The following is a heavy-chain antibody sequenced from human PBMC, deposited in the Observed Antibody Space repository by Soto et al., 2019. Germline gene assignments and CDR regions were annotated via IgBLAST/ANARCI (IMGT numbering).Heavy chain of an antibody. CDR3: ARADGAHGDYGDYVPPYYFDY. J-gene: IGHJ4*02. CDR1: GGSISSGGYY. V-gene: IGHV4-31*03. D-gene: IGHD4-17*01. Sequence: SETLSLTCTVSGGSISSGGYYWSWIRQHPGKGLEWIGYIYYSGSTYYNPSLKSRVTISVDTSKNQFSLKLSSVTAADTAVYYCARADGAHGDYGDYVPPYYFDYWGQGTLVTVSS. CDR2: IYYSGST.